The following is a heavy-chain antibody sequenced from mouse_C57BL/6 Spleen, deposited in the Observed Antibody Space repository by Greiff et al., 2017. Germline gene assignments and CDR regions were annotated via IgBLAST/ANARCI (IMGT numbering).Heavy chain of an antibody. V-gene: IGHV2-5*01. CDR2: IWRGGST. CDR1: GFSLTSYG. Sequence: QVQLKESGPGLVQPSQSLSITCTVSGFSLTSYGVHWVRQSPGKGLEWLGVIWRGGSTDYNAAFMSRLSTTKDNSKSQVVFKMNSLQADDTAIYYCAKNYYGSSYGYFDVWGTGTTVTVSS. CDR3: AKNYYGSSYGYFDV. J-gene: IGHJ1*03. D-gene: IGHD1-1*01.